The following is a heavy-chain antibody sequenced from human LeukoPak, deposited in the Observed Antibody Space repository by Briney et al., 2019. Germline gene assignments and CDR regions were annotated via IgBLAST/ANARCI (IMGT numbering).Heavy chain of an antibody. CDR3: ARSVGKVATPRRRAFDI. Sequence: SVKVSCKASGGTFSSYAISWVRQAPGQGLEWMGRIIPILGIANYAQKFQGRVTITADKSTSTAYMELSSLRSEDTAVYYCARSVGKVATPRRRAFDIWGQGTMVTVSS. D-gene: IGHD5-12*01. CDR2: IIPILGIA. CDR1: GGTFSSYA. V-gene: IGHV1-69*04. J-gene: IGHJ3*02.